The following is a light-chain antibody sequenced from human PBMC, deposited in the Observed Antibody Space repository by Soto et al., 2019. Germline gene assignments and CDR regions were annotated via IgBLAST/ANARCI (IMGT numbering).Light chain of an antibody. Sequence: DTQMTQSPSSLPASVPDRVTLTYLASRSITVYLKLYQQKPGKAPKLLIYDASNLETGVPSRFSVSGSGTDFTLTISSLQPEDFATYYCQQSYSHLGTFGQGTKVDI. J-gene: IGKJ1*01. V-gene: IGKV1-39*01. CDR1: RSITVY. CDR2: DAS. CDR3: QQSYSHLGT.